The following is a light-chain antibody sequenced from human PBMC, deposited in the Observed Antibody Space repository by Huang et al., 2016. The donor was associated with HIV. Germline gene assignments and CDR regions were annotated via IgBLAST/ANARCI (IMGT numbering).Light chain of an antibody. V-gene: IGKV3-11*01. CDR2: DAS. CDR3: HQRSNLPPWT. Sequence: EIVLMQSPATLSLSPGDSATLSCRASETIGTYLAWFQQRPGQPPRLLIYDASERATGIPARFSGSGSETDFTLTISSLEPEDFAVYYCHQRSNLPPWTFGQGTRVEIK. J-gene: IGKJ1*01. CDR1: ETIGTY.